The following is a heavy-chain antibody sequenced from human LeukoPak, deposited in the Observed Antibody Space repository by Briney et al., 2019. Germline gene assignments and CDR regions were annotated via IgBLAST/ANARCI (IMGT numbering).Heavy chain of an antibody. Sequence: ASVKVSCKASGYTFTGYYMHWVRQAPGQGLEWMGRIIPILGIANYAQKFQGRVTITADKSTSTAYMELSSLRSEDTAVYYCASWTTDYWGQGTLVTVSS. CDR3: ASWTTDY. J-gene: IGHJ4*02. CDR1: GYTFTGYY. D-gene: IGHD3/OR15-3a*01. CDR2: IIPILGIA. V-gene: IGHV1-69*02.